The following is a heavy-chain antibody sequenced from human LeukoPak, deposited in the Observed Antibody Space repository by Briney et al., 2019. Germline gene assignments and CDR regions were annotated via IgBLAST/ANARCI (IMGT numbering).Heavy chain of an antibody. V-gene: IGHV5-51*01. CDR1: GYSFSNYW. J-gene: IGHJ4*02. CDR3: ARAPTSVSNPYYFDY. Sequence: GESLKISCKASGYSFSNYWIGWVRQMLGKGLEWMGIIYPGDSDTRYSPSFQGQVTISADKSITTGYLQWSSLKASATAMYYCARAPTSVSNPYYFDYWGQGALVTVSS. D-gene: IGHD4-11*01. CDR2: IYPGDSDT.